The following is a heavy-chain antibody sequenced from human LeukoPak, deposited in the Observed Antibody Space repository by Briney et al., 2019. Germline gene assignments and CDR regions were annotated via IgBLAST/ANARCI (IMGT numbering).Heavy chain of an antibody. CDR2: ISGSGGST. CDR1: GFTFSSYA. J-gene: IGHJ4*02. Sequence: GGSLRLSCAASGFTFSSYAMSWVRQAPGKGLEWVSAISGSGGSTYYADSVKGRFTISRDNSKNTLYLQMNSLRAEDTAVYYCARDSYYDSSGYYDYWGQGTLVTVSS. D-gene: IGHD3-22*01. V-gene: IGHV3-23*01. CDR3: ARDSYYDSSGYYDY.